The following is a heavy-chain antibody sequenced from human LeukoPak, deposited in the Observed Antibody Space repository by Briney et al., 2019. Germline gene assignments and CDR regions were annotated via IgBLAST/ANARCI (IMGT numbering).Heavy chain of an antibody. V-gene: IGHV3-53*01. D-gene: IGHD1-26*01. CDR1: GFTVNDNY. CDR2: MYSRGDT. Sequence: GGSLRLSCAASGFTVNDNYMSWVRQAPGKGLEWVSVMYSRGDTYYANSVKGRFTFSRDNSKNTLYLQMNSLRAEDTAVYYCAKNFNLMGATVFDYWGQGTLVTVSS. CDR3: AKNFNLMGATVFDY. J-gene: IGHJ4*02.